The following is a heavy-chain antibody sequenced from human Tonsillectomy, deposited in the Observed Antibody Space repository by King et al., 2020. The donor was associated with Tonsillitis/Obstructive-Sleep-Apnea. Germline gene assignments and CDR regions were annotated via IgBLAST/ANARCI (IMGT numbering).Heavy chain of an antibody. CDR3: ARTVAGDRYAFDI. D-gene: IGHD6-19*01. Sequence: QLVQSGAEVKKPGESLKISCKGSGYSFTRYWIGWVRQMPGKGLEWMGIIYPGDSATRYSPSFQGQVTISADKSISTAYLQWSSLKASDIAMYYCARTVAGDRYAFDIWGQGTMVTVSS. V-gene: IGHV5-51*01. J-gene: IGHJ3*02. CDR1: GYSFTRYW. CDR2: IYPGDSAT.